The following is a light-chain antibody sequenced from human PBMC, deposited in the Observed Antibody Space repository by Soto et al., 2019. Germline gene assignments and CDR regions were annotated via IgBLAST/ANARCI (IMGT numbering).Light chain of an antibody. Sequence: EIVMTQSPATLSVSPGERATLSCRASQSVSSNLAWYQQKPGQAPRLLIYGASIRATGIPARFSSSGSGTEFTLTISSLQSADFAVYYCQQYNNWPHTFGQGTQLEIK. J-gene: IGKJ2*01. CDR2: GAS. V-gene: IGKV3-15*01. CDR1: QSVSSN. CDR3: QQYNNWPHT.